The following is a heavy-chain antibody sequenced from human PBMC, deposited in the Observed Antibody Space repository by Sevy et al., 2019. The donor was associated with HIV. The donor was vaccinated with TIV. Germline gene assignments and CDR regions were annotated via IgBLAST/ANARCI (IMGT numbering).Heavy chain of an antibody. V-gene: IGHV1-69*13. CDR3: ARDRGGYCSGGSCHYYYYMDV. J-gene: IGHJ6*03. Sequence: ASVKVCCKASGGTFSSYAISWVRQAPGQGLEWMGRIIPIFGTANYAQKFQGRVTITADESTSTAYMELSSLRSEDTAVYYCARDRGGYCSGGSCHYYYYMDVWGKGTTVTVSS. D-gene: IGHD2-15*01. CDR2: IIPIFGTA. CDR1: GGTFSSYA.